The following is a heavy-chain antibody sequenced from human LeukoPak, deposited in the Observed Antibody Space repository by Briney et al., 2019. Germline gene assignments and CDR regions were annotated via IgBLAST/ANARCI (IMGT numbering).Heavy chain of an antibody. Sequence: GVSLRLSCAASGFAFSSFGMHWVRQAPGKGLEWVAVIWNDGTNKYYADSVKGRFTISRDNSKNTLYLQMNSLRAEDTAVYYCARATVTRWFDPWGQGTLVT. D-gene: IGHD4-17*01. CDR3: ARATVTRWFDP. V-gene: IGHV3-33*01. J-gene: IGHJ5*02. CDR2: IWNDGTNK. CDR1: GFAFSSFG.